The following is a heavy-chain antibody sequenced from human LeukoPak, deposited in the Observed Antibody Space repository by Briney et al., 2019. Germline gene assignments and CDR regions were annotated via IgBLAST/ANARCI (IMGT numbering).Heavy chain of an antibody. CDR3: ARGLWDGYNSQYDY. CDR1: GYTFTGYY. D-gene: IGHD5-24*01. V-gene: IGHV1-2*02. CDR2: INPNSGGT. J-gene: IGHJ4*02. Sequence: ASVKVSCKASGYTFTGYYMHWVRQAHGQGLEWMGWINPNSGGTNYAQKFQGRVTMTRDTSISTAYMEPSRLRSDDTAVYYCARGLWDGYNSQYDYWGQGTLVTVSS.